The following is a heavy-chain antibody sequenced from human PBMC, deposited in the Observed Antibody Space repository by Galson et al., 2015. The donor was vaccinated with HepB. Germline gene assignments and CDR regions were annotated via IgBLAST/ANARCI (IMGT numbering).Heavy chain of an antibody. Sequence: SLRLSCAASGFTFSSYGMSWVRQAPGKGLGWVLAISGSGGSTYYADSVKGRFTISRDNSKNTLYLQMNSLRAEDTAVYYCAKRGGNDAFDIWGQGTMVTVSS. D-gene: IGHD4-23*01. CDR3: AKRGGNDAFDI. V-gene: IGHV3-23*01. CDR1: GFTFSSYG. J-gene: IGHJ3*02. CDR2: ISGSGGST.